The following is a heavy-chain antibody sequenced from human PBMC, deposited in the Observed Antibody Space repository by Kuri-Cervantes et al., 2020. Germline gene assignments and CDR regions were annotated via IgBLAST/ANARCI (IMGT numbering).Heavy chain of an antibody. D-gene: IGHD3-3*01. V-gene: IGHV3-30*03. CDR1: GFTFSSYS. Sequence: GESLKISCAASGFTFSSYSMNWVRQAPGKGLEWVAVISYDGSNKYYADSVKGRFTISRDNSKNTLYLQMNSLRAEDTAVYYCARAAPTYYDFWSGYYTPDYYFDYWGQATLATVSS. CDR3: ARAAPTYYDFWSGYYTPDYYFDY. CDR2: ISYDGSNK. J-gene: IGHJ4*02.